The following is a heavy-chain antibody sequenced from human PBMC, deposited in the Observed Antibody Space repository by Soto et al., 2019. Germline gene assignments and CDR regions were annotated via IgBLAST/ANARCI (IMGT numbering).Heavy chain of an antibody. Sequence: SETLSLTCGVSGYPISGGYYWGWIRQSPGKGLEWIGSLYHSGRTYYNPSLKSRVTISVDSSKNQFSLKLSSVTAADTAVYFCARNSYYDFWSGYQRGFDLWGKGTLVTVSS. D-gene: IGHD3-3*01. CDR1: GYPISGGYY. CDR3: ARNSYYDFWSGYQRGFDL. J-gene: IGHJ4*02. V-gene: IGHV4-38-2*01. CDR2: LYHSGRT.